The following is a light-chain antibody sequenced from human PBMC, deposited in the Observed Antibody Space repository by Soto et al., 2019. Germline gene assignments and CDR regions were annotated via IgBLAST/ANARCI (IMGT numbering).Light chain of an antibody. Sequence: QSALTQPASVSGSPGQSIAISCTGTSNDVGGYNYVSWYQQHPVKAPQLIIYDVTNRPSGVSDRFSGSKSGNTASLTISGLQAEDEADYYCSSYTSSSTPYVFGTGTKLPS. J-gene: IGLJ1*01. V-gene: IGLV2-14*01. CDR3: SSYTSSSTPYV. CDR2: DVT. CDR1: SNDVGGYNY.